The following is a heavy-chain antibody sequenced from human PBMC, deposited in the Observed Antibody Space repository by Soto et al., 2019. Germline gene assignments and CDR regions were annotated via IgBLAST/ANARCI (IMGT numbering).Heavy chain of an antibody. D-gene: IGHD6-19*01. CDR3: ARDTSGWSLNGLDV. CDR2: INPGGGSA. CDR1: GSAITRYY. J-gene: IGHJ6*02. Sequence: QVDLVQSGAEVKKPGASVTISCKASGSAITRYYIHWVRQAPGRGLEWMEIINPGGGSASYAQKFQDRVTIDKDTSTGTVYMDLRSLRTEDTAVYYCARDTSGWSLNGLDVWGQGTTINVSS. V-gene: IGHV1-46*01.